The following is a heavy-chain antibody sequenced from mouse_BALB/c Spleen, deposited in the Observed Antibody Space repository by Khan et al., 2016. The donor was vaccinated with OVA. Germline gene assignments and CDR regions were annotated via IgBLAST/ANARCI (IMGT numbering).Heavy chain of an antibody. CDR3: EGLRRGSWFAY. J-gene: IGHJ3*01. Sequence: EVQLVESGPDLVKPSQSLSLTCTVTGYSITSCYNWHLIRQFPGNKLEWMGYIHSSGSTNYNPSLKSRISITRDTSKNTFFLQLSSVTTEDTATYYCEGLRRGSWFAYWGQGTLVTVSA. V-gene: IGHV3-1*02. CDR1: GYSITSCYN. D-gene: IGHD2-4*01. CDR2: IHSSGST.